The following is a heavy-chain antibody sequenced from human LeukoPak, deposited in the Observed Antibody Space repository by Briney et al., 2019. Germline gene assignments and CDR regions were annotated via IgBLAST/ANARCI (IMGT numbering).Heavy chain of an antibody. V-gene: IGHV1-69*13. J-gene: IGHJ6*02. CDR2: IIPIFGTA. CDR3: ARVTVTPPLVYYYGMDV. D-gene: IGHD4-17*01. CDR1: GGTFSSYA. Sequence: ASVKVSCKASGGTFSSYAISWVRQAPGQGLEWMGGIIPIFGTANYAQKSQGRVTITADESTSTAYMELSSLRSEDTAVYYCARVTVTPPLVYYYGMDVWGQGTTVTVSS.